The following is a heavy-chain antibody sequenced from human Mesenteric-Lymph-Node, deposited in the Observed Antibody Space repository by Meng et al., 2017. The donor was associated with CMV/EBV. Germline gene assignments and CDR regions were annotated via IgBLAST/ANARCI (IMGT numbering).Heavy chain of an antibody. D-gene: IGHD2-21*01. J-gene: IGHJ3*02. V-gene: IGHV1-46*01. CDR1: GYTFTGYY. Sequence: ASVKVSCKGSGYTFTGYYMHWVRQAPGQGLEWMGIINPSGDSTNYAQKFQGRVTMTRDTSTSTVYMELRSLTSDDTAVYFCAREGIPNVFDIWGQGTMVTVSS. CDR3: AREGIPNVFDI. CDR2: INPSGDST.